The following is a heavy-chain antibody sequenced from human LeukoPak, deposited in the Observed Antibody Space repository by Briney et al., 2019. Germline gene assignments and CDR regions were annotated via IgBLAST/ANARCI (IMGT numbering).Heavy chain of an antibody. Sequence: PGGALRLSCAASGFTFSRYEMSSVRQAPGEGLEWVSYISGSGTTIYYADSVKGRFTISRDNAKNSLYLQMDSLRAEDTAIYYCTTDHVGAIVEFDSWGQGTLVTVSS. J-gene: IGHJ4*02. CDR3: TTDHVGAIVEFDS. CDR1: GFTFSRYE. V-gene: IGHV3-48*03. D-gene: IGHD2-21*01. CDR2: ISGSGTTI.